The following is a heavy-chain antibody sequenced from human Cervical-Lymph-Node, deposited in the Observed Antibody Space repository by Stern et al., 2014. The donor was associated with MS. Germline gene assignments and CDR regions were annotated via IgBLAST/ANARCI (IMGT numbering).Heavy chain of an antibody. Sequence: VQLVESGGGLVKPGGSLRLSCAASGFTFSDFYMTWVRQAPGTGLEWLSYISGGATSINYADSVKGRFTISRDNARNSLYLQMNSLRAEDTAVYYCARKYSAYDAWGQGTLVTVSS. CDR1: GFTFSDFY. CDR3: ARKYSAYDA. D-gene: IGHD5-12*01. V-gene: IGHV3-11*01. CDR2: ISGGATSI. J-gene: IGHJ5*02.